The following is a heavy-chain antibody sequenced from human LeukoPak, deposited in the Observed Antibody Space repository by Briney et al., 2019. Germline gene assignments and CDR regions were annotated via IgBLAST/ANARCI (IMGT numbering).Heavy chain of an antibody. V-gene: IGHV3-7*01. D-gene: IGHD4-17*01. CDR2: IKQDGSER. CDR1: GFTFTRYW. J-gene: IGHJ4*02. CDR3: ARDGDYIMPPFDY. Sequence: GGSLRLSCAASGFTFTRYWMSWVRKAPGKGLEWVANIKQDGSERHYVDSVKGRFTISRDNARNSVYLQMNSLSDDDTAVYYCARDGDYIMPPFDYWGQGILVTVSS.